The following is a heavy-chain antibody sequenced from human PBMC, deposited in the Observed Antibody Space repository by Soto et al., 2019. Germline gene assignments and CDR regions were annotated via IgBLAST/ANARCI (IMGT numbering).Heavy chain of an antibody. J-gene: IGHJ4*02. V-gene: IGHV3-15*07. Sequence: PGGSLRLSCAASGFTFSNAWMNWVRQAPGKGLEWVSRIKSKTDGGTTDYAAPVKGRFTISRDDSKNTLYLQLNSLTTEDTAVYYCTRGGPLGNYFDYWGQGTLVTVSS. CDR3: TRGGPLGNYFDY. CDR2: IKSKTDGGTT. CDR1: GFTFSNAW. D-gene: IGHD2-15*01.